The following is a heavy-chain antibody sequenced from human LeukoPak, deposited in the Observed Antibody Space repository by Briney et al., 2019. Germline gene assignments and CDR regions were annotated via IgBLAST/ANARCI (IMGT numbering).Heavy chain of an antibody. CDR3: ARDHRGSYPYYYYYYYMDV. Sequence: SETLSLTCAVYGGSFSGYYWSWIRQPPGKGLEWIGEINHSGSTNYNPSLKSRVTISVDTSKSQFSLKLSSVTAADTAVYYCARDHRGSYPYYYYYYYMDVWGKGTTVTVSS. CDR2: INHSGST. D-gene: IGHD3-16*02. J-gene: IGHJ6*03. V-gene: IGHV4-34*01. CDR1: GGSFSGYY.